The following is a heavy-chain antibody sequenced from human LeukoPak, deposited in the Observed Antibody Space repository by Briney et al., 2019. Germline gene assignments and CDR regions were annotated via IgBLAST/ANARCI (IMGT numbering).Heavy chain of an antibody. V-gene: IGHV4-59*12. CDR2: IYYSGST. D-gene: IGHD2-2*01. CDR3: AREVVVPAAPNYFDY. CDR1: GGSISSYY. Sequence: PSETLSLTCTVSGGSISSYYWSWIRQPPGKGLEWIGYIYYSGSTNYNPSLKSRVTISVDTSKNQFSLKLSSVTAADTAVYYCAREVVVPAAPNYFDYWGQGTLVTVSS. J-gene: IGHJ4*02.